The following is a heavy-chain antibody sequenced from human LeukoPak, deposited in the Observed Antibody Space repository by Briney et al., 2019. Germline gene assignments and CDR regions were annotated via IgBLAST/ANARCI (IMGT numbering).Heavy chain of an antibody. CDR2: IRYDGSNK. D-gene: IGHD6-13*01. CDR1: GFTFSSYG. Sequence: GGSLRLSCAASGFTFSSYGMHWVRQAPGKGLEWVAFIRYDGSNKYYADSVKGRFAISRDNSKNTLYLQMNSLRAEDTAVYYCAREAGRIAAAEKTFDYWGQGTLVTVSS. CDR3: AREAGRIAAAEKTFDY. V-gene: IGHV3-30*02. J-gene: IGHJ4*02.